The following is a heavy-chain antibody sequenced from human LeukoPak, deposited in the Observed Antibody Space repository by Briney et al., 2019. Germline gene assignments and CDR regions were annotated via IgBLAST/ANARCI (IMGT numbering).Heavy chain of an antibody. Sequence: ASVKASCKASGYTFTGYYMHWVRQAPGQGLEWMGWINPNSGGTNYAQKFQGRVTMTRDTSISTAYMELSRLRSDDTAVYYCAREGAIAAAGSYYFDYWGQGTLVTVSS. J-gene: IGHJ4*02. CDR3: AREGAIAAAGSYYFDY. CDR2: INPNSGGT. D-gene: IGHD6-13*01. CDR1: GYTFTGYY. V-gene: IGHV1-2*02.